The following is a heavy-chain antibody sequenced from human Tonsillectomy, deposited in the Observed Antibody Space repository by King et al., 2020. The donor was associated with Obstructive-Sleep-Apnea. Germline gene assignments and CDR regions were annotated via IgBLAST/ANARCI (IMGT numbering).Heavy chain of an antibody. Sequence: LQLQESGPGLVKPSQTLSLTCTVSVDSISSSAYYWGWIRQYPVKCLEGIGCISHSGSPYYNPSLNSRVTISMETSRNQFFLKLSSVTAADTAVYYCARSTEYSNYEAYWGQGILVTVSS. J-gene: IGHJ4*02. CDR1: VDSISSSAYY. D-gene: IGHD4-11*01. CDR2: ISHSGSP. V-gene: IGHV4-31*03. CDR3: ARSTEYSNYEAY.